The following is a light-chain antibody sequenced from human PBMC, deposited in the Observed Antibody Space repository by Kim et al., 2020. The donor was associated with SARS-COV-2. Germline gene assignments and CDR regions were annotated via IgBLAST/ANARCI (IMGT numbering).Light chain of an antibody. CDR1: QSVSSN. CDR2: GAS. Sequence: EIVMTQSPATLSVSPGERATLSCRASQSVSSNLAWYQQKPGQAPRLLIYGASTRATGIPARFSGSGSGTEFTLTISSLQSEDFAVYYCQQYNSWPPYMYTFGQGTKLEI. CDR3: QQYNSWPPYMYT. V-gene: IGKV3-15*01. J-gene: IGKJ2*01.